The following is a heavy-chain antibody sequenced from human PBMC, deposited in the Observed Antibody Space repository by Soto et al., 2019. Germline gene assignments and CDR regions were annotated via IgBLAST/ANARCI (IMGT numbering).Heavy chain of an antibody. CDR3: ARGYYDSSGYYPFDY. Sequence: GASVKVPCKASGYTFTSYGISWVRQAPGQGFDWMGWISAYNGNTNYAQKLQGRVTMTTDISTSTAYMELRSLRSDDTAVYYCARGYYDSSGYYPFDYWGQGTLVTVSS. V-gene: IGHV1-18*01. D-gene: IGHD3-22*01. CDR1: GYTFTSYG. J-gene: IGHJ4*02. CDR2: ISAYNGNT.